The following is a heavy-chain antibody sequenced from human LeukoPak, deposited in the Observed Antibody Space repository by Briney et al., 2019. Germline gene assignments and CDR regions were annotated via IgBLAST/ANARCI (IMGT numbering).Heavy chain of an antibody. CDR2: INPNSGGT. V-gene: IGHV1-2*02. D-gene: IGHD3-9*01. CDR1: GYTFTGYY. Sequence: ASVKVSCKASGYTFTGYYMHWVRQAPGQGLEWMEWINPNSGGTNYAQKFQGRVTMTRDTSISTAYMELSRLRSDDTAVYYCARVPLEYYDILTGYYPPFDYWGQGTLVTVSS. CDR3: ARVPLEYYDILTGYYPPFDY. J-gene: IGHJ4*02.